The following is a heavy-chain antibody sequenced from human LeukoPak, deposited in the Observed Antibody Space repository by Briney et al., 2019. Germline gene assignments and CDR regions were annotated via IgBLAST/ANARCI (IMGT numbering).Heavy chain of an antibody. CDR2: ISWNSGSI. J-gene: IGHJ6*03. D-gene: IGHD1-26*01. V-gene: IGHV3-9*01. CDR1: GFTFDDYA. Sequence: PGGSLRLPCAASGFTFDDYAMHWVRQAPGKGLEWVSGISWNSGSIGYADSVKGRFTISRDNAKNSLYLQMNSLRAEDTALYYCAKSFSSGSYHYYYYMDVWGKGTTVTVSS. CDR3: AKSFSSGSYHYYYYMDV.